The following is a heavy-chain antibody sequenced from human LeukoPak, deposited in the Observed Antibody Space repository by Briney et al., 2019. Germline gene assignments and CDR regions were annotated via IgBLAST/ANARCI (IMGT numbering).Heavy chain of an antibody. CDR2: IKISGGSS. D-gene: IGHD5-18*01. CDR1: VYTFASYH. Sequence: ASVKVSCKTSVYTFASYHIHWVRQAPGQGLEWMGIIKISGGSSTYAQMFQGRLTMTRDTSTRTVYMEMSSLTSEDTALYYCAREREDSYYFDYWGQGTLVTVSS. J-gene: IGHJ4*02. CDR3: AREREDSYYFDY. V-gene: IGHV1-46*01.